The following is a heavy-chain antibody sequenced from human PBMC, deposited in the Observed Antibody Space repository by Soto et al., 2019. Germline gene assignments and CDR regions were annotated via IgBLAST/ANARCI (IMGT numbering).Heavy chain of an antibody. D-gene: IGHD3-22*01. V-gene: IGHV1-2*02. Sequence: GASVKVSCKASGYTFTGYYMHWVRQAPGQGLEWMGWINPNSGGTNYAQKFQGRVTMTRDTSISTAYMELSRLRSDDTAVYYCARNYYDSSGYYGRGYYYGTDVWGQGTTVTVSS. CDR2: INPNSGGT. J-gene: IGHJ6*02. CDR1: GYTFTGYY. CDR3: ARNYYDSSGYYGRGYYYGTDV.